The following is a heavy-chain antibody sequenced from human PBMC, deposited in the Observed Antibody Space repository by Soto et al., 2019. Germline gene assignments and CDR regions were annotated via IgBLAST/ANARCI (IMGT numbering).Heavy chain of an antibody. Sequence: QLVQSGAEVKKPGASVKLSCKTSGPTFIAYYIHWVRQAPGQGLEWMGWIDPKSGGTTYEQKFLGRVTMTRDTSINTAYMELNTLTSDDTALYYCARISVDVPEWGQGTLITVSS. CDR1: GPTFIAYY. J-gene: IGHJ4*02. V-gene: IGHV1-2*02. D-gene: IGHD5-12*01. CDR2: IDPKSGGT. CDR3: ARISVDVPE.